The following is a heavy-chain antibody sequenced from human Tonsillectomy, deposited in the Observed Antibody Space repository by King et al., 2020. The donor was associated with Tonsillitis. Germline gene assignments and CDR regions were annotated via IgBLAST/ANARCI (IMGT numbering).Heavy chain of an antibody. CDR3: ARVHGQLVGWWVRGQLDF. CDR1: GFTFSRYS. V-gene: IGHV3-48*01. Sequence: VQLVESGGGLVQPGGSLRLSCAASGFTFSRYSLNWVRQAPGKGLEWVSYISLSSSTIYYVDSVKGRFTISRDNAKNSLYLQMNNLRAEDTAIYYCARVHGQLVGWWVRGQLDFWGQGTLVTVSS. D-gene: IGHD6-6*01. J-gene: IGHJ4*02. CDR2: ISLSSSTI.